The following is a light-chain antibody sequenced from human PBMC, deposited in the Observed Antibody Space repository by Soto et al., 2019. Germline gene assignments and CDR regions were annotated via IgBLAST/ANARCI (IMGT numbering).Light chain of an antibody. J-gene: IGKJ2*01. V-gene: IGKV3-20*01. CDR1: QSVSSSY. CDR2: GAS. CDR3: QQYGSSPPGVT. Sequence: EIVLTQSPGTLSLSPGERATLSCRASQSVSSSYLAWYQQKPGQAPRLLIYGASSRATGIPDRFSGSGSGTDFTLTISRLEPEDFAEYYCQQYGSSPPGVTFGQGTKLEIK.